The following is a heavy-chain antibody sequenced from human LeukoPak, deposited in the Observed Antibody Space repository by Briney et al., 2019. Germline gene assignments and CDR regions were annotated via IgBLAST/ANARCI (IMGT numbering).Heavy chain of an antibody. CDR1: GGSFSGYY. J-gene: IGHJ4*02. CDR3: ARAAPRLLRFLEWLHQSFDY. Sequence: SETLSLTCAVYGGSFSGYYWSWIRQPPGKGLEWIGEINHSGSTNYNPSLKSRVTISVDTSKNQFSLKLSSVTAADTALYYWARAAPRLLRFLEWLHQSFDYWGQGSLVTVSS. V-gene: IGHV4-34*01. D-gene: IGHD3-3*01. CDR2: INHSGST.